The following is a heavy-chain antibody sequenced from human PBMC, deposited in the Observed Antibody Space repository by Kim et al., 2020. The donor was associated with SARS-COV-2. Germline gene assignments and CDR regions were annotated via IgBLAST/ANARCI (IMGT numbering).Heavy chain of an antibody. Sequence: PTYAQGFTGRFVFSLDTSVSTAYLQISSLKAEDTAVYYCARVLAAAVPHYWGQGTLVTVSS. CDR2: P. D-gene: IGHD6-13*01. J-gene: IGHJ4*02. V-gene: IGHV7-4-1*02. CDR3: ARVLAAAVPHY.